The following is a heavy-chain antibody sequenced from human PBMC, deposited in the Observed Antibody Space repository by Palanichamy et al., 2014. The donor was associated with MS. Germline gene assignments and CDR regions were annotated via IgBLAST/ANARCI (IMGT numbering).Heavy chain of an antibody. V-gene: IGHV1-69*01. Sequence: QVQLVQSGAEVKKPGSSVKVSCKASGGAFNSNAISWVRQAPGQGLEWMGGIIPRFGTADYAQKFRDRVTITADESTSTAYMELSSLRSEDTAVYYCARKRYSFGLHYFDYWGQGTLVIVSS. CDR1: GGAFNSNA. J-gene: IGHJ4*02. CDR3: ARKRYSFGLHYFDY. D-gene: IGHD5-18*01. CDR2: IIPRFGTA.